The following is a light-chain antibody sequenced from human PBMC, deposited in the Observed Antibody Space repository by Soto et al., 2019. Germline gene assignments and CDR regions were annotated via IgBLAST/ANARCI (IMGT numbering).Light chain of an antibody. CDR2: AAS. V-gene: IGKV1-39*01. CDR3: QQSYDIPFT. Sequence: DIQMTQSPSSLSASVGDRVTITCRARQSIRNYLNWYQQKPGKAPKLLIYAASTLQSGVPSRFTGSGSGTDVTLTISSLQHEDFAIYYCQQSYDIPFTFGPGTKVNI. CDR1: QSIRNY. J-gene: IGKJ3*01.